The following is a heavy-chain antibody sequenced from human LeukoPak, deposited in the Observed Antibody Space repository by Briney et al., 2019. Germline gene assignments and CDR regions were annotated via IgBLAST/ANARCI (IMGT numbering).Heavy chain of an antibody. CDR1: GFTFSSYW. J-gene: IGHJ4*02. V-gene: IGHV3-7*01. Sequence: GGSLRLSCAASGFTFSSYWMSWVRQAPGKGLEWVAYIKQDGSEKYYVDSVKGRFTISRDNAKNSLYLQMNSLRAEDTAVYYCARDRGRLLPQYYFDYWGQGTLVTVSS. D-gene: IGHD3-22*01. CDR3: ARDRGRLLPQYYFDY. CDR2: IKQDGSEK.